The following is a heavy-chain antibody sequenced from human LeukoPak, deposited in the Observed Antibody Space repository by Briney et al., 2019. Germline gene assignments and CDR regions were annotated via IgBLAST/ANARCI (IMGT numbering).Heavy chain of an antibody. CDR2: IYSGGST. CDR3: ARDRVDTVNDYYYGMDV. J-gene: IGHJ6*02. CDR1: GFTVSSNY. V-gene: IGHV3-53*01. Sequence: GGSRRLSCAASGFTVSSNYMSWVRQAPGKGLEWVSVIYSGGSTYYADSVKGRFTISRDNSKNTLYLQMNSLRAEDTAVYYCARDRVDTVNDYYYGMDVWGQGTTVTVSS. D-gene: IGHD5-18*01.